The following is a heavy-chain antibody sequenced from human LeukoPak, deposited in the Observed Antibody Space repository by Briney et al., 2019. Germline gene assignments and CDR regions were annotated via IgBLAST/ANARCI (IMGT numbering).Heavy chain of an antibody. CDR2: IYYSGST. D-gene: IGHD1-26*01. J-gene: IGHJ4*02. V-gene: IGHV4-39*01. CDR1: GGSVSSSSYH. CDR3: ARRTGSYYCFFDF. Sequence: SETLSLTCTVSGGSVSSSSYHWGRIRQPPGRGLEWIGSIYYSGSTYYNPSLKGRVTMSVDTSKNQFSLKLSSVTAADTAVYYCARRTGSYYCFFDFWGQGTLVTVSS.